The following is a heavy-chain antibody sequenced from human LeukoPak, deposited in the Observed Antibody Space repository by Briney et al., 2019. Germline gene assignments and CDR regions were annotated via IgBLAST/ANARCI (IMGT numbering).Heavy chain of an antibody. Sequence: GGSLRLSCAASGFTFSSYAMHWVRQAPGKGLEWVAVISYDGSNKYYADSVKGRFTISRDNSKNTLYLQMNSLRAEDTAVYYCARDIYSGSSVDAFDIWGQGTMVTVSS. CDR2: ISYDGSNK. V-gene: IGHV3-30-3*01. J-gene: IGHJ3*02. CDR3: ARDIYSGSSVDAFDI. D-gene: IGHD1-26*01. CDR1: GFTFSSYA.